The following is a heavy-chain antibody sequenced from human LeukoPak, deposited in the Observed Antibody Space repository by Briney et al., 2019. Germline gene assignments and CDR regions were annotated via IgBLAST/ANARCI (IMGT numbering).Heavy chain of an antibody. D-gene: IGHD3-10*01. CDR2: INPNSGGT. CDR3: AGELGLDYYGSGSYYPH. Sequence: GASVKVSCKASGYTFTGYYMHWVRQAPGQGLEWMGWINPNSGGTNYAQKFQGRVTMTRDTSISTAYMELSRLRSDDTAVYYCAGELGLDYYGSGSYYPHWGQGTLVTVSS. J-gene: IGHJ4*02. CDR1: GYTFTGYY. V-gene: IGHV1-2*02.